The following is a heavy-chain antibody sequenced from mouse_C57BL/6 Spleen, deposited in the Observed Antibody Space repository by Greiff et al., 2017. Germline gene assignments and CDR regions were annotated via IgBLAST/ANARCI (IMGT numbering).Heavy chain of an antibody. D-gene: IGHD2-5*01. CDR3: AKSNYEYAMDY. CDR1: GYSITSGYY. J-gene: IGHJ4*01. CDR2: ISYDGSN. V-gene: IGHV3-6*01. Sequence: EVKLQESGPGLVKPSQSLSLTCSVTGYSITSGYYWNWIRQFPGNKLEWMGYISYDGSNNYNPSLKNRISITRDTSKNQFFLQLNSVTTEDTATYYYAKSNYEYAMDYWGQGTSVTVSS.